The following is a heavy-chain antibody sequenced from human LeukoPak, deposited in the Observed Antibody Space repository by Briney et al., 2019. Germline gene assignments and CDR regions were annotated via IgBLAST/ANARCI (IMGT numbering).Heavy chain of an antibody. Sequence: GGSLRLSCAASGFTFEDYAMHWVRQAPGKGLEWVSGISWNSDSKDYADSVKGRFTISRDNAKNSLYLQMNSLRAEDTALYYCAKDIGVMGSVLSAAIDYWGQGTLVTVSS. CDR3: AKDIGVMGSVLSAAIDY. CDR2: ISWNSDSK. D-gene: IGHD2-21*01. V-gene: IGHV3-9*01. CDR1: GFTFEDYA. J-gene: IGHJ4*02.